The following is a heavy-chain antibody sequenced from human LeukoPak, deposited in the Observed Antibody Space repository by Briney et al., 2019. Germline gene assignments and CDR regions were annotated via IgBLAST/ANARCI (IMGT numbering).Heavy chain of an antibody. CDR1: GGSFSGYY. V-gene: IGHV4-34*01. Sequence: SETLSLTCAVYGGSFSGYYWSWIRQPPGKGLEWIGDINHSGSTNYNPSLKSRVTISVDTSKNQFSLKLSSVTAADTAVYYCARPYCSSTSCYGVTDVWGKGTTVTVSS. CDR3: ARPYCSSTSCYGVTDV. D-gene: IGHD2-2*01. J-gene: IGHJ6*04. CDR2: INHSGST.